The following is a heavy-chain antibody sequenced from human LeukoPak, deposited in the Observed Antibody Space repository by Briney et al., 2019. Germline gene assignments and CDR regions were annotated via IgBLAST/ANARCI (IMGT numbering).Heavy chain of an antibody. CDR3: ARDARPYYDFWSGYYGDVLDY. D-gene: IGHD3-3*01. V-gene: IGHV3-64*01. J-gene: IGHJ4*02. Sequence: PGGSLRLSCAASGFTFSSYAMHWVRQAPGKGLEYVSAISSNGGSTYYANSVKGRFTISRDNSKNTLYLQMGSLRAEDMAVYYCARDARPYYDFWSGYYGDVLDYWGQGTLVTVSS. CDR2: ISSNGGST. CDR1: GFTFSSYA.